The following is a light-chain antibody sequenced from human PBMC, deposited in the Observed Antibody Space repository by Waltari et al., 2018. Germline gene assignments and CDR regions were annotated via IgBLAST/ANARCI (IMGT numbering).Light chain of an antibody. V-gene: IGKV1-33*01. CDR3: QQYRSLPLT. CDR1: QDTGDS. CDR2: AVS. Sequence: DIQLTQTPSSLSASVGDRLTITCQASQDTGDSLNWFQHKPGTPPELRIYAVSRLDYGVPSRFTGSRSGTNYSFSITNLQPDDIATYFCQQYRSLPLTFGQGTK. J-gene: IGKJ2*01.